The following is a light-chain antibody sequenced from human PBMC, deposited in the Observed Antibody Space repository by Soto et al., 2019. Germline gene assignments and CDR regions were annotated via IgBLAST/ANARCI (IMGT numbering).Light chain of an antibody. Sequence: EIVMTQSPATLSVSPGERATLSCWASQSVSSNLPWYQQKPGQAPRLLIYSASNRATDIPARFSGSGSGTEFTLTISSLQSEDVAIDYCHQYYNLPPYTFGQGTKVEIK. J-gene: IGKJ1*01. CDR2: SAS. V-gene: IGKV3-15*01. CDR1: QSVSSN. CDR3: HQYYNLPPYT.